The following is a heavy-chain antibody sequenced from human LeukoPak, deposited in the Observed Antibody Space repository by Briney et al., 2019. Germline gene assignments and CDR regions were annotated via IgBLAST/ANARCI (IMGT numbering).Heavy chain of an antibody. J-gene: IGHJ4*02. CDR1: GFSRSASAVG. CDR2: IFWNDDR. CDR3: AHRRAVGANPPWFDY. Sequence: SGPTLMKPTQTLTLSCTFSGFSRSASAVGVGWVRQPPGKALEWLALIFWNDDRRYRPSLESRLTITKDTSKNQVVLTMTNMDPVDTATYYCAHRRAVGANPPWFDYWGQGTLVTVSS. V-gene: IGHV2-5*01. D-gene: IGHD1-26*01.